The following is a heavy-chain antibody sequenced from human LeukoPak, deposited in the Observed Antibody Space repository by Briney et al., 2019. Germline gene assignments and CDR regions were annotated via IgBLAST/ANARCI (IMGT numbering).Heavy chain of an antibody. Sequence: SETLSLTCTVSGGSIGNYYWNWIRQPPGKELEWIGYIFYNGNTNYNPSLESRLTISVDTSKNQFSLRLNSVTTADTAVYYCARHGYCSGGSCYWDYWGQGTLVTVSS. CDR2: IFYNGNT. V-gene: IGHV4-59*01. CDR1: GGSIGNYY. CDR3: ARHGYCSGGSCYWDY. D-gene: IGHD2-15*01. J-gene: IGHJ4*02.